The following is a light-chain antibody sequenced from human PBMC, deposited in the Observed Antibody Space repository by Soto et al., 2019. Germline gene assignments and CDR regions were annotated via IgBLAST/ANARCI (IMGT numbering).Light chain of an antibody. J-gene: IGLJ1*01. Sequence: QSVLTQPRSVSGSPGQSVTISCTGTSSDVGGYDYVSWYQHHPGKAPKLMIYDVDKRPSGVPGRFSGSKSGNTASLTISGLQAEDEADYYCCSYAGGTYVFGTGTKVTVL. CDR1: SSDVGGYDY. CDR2: DVD. CDR3: CSYAGGTYV. V-gene: IGLV2-11*01.